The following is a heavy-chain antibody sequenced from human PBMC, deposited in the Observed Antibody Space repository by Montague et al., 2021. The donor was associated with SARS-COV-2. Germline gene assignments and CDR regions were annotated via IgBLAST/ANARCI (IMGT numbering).Heavy chain of an antibody. V-gene: IGHV3-48*02. J-gene: IGHJ6*02. CDR1: GFTFSSYR. CDR3: ARGTYTYYDILTGRTYGMDV. CDR2: ISSSSSTI. Sequence: GSLRLSCAASGFTFSSYRMNWVRQAPGKGLGWVSYISSSSSTIYYADSVKGRFTISRDNAKNSLYLQMNSLRDEDTAVYYCARGTYTYYDILTGRTYGMDVWGQGTMVTVSS. D-gene: IGHD3-9*01.